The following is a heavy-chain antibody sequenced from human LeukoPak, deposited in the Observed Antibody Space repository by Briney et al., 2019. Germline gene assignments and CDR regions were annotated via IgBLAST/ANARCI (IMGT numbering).Heavy chain of an antibody. CDR3: ARSRISAPVDY. CDR1: GYTFTDYY. V-gene: IGHV1-2*02. CDR2: INTHSGGT. J-gene: IGHJ4*02. D-gene: IGHD6-6*01. Sequence: GASVKVSCKASGYTFTDYYMHWVRQAPGQGLEWMGWINTHSGGTSYAQKFQGRVTMTRDTSISTGFMELKSLGSDDTAVYYCARSRISAPVDYWGQGTPVTVSS.